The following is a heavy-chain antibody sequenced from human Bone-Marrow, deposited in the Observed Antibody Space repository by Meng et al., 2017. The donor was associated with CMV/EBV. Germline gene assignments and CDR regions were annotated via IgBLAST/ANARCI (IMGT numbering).Heavy chain of an antibody. CDR1: GFVFNDYS. CDR3: ARDYYYASGSYNFYY. J-gene: IGHJ4*02. V-gene: IGHV3-11*04. CDR2: VTPSGTTK. Sequence: GGSLRLSCAASGFVFNDYSMSWIRQAPGKGLEWISYVTPSGTTKYYADSVKGRFTISRDHVKNFLYLQINSLGAEDTAVYYCARDYYYASGSYNFYYWGQGTLVTVSS. D-gene: IGHD3-10*01.